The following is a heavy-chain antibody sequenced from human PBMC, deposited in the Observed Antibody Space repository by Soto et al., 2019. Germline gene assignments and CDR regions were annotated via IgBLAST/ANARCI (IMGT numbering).Heavy chain of an antibody. V-gene: IGHV3-23*01. CDR3: ATISRAHSSSSTKNYYYYYYMDV. CDR1: GFTFSSYA. J-gene: IGHJ6*03. D-gene: IGHD6-6*01. Sequence: PGGSLSLSCAASGFTFSSYAMSWVRQAPGKGLEWVSAISGSGGSKYYADSEKGLFTISRDNSKNTLYMQMNSLRAEDTAVYYCATISRAHSSSSTKNYYYYYYMDVWGKGTTVTVSS. CDR2: ISGSGGSK.